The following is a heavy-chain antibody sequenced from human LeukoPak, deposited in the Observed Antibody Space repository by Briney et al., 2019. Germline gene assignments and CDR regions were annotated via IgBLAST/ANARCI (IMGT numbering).Heavy chain of an antibody. D-gene: IGHD2-2*01. V-gene: IGHV4-34*01. Sequence: SETLSLTCAVYGGSFSGYYWSWIRQPPGKGLEWIGEINHSGSTNYNPSLKSRVTISVDTSKNQFSLKLSSVTAADTAVYYCARDRGYCSSTSCPGVDVWGRGTTVTVSS. CDR2: INHSGST. CDR3: ARDRGYCSSTSCPGVDV. CDR1: GGSFSGYY. J-gene: IGHJ6*03.